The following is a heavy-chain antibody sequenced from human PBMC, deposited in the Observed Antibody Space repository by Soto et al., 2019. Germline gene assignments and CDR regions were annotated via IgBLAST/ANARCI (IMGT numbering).Heavy chain of an antibody. D-gene: IGHD5-18*01. CDR3: ASIGYNFGTEYNFDY. Sequence: GASVKVSCKASGYTFTDYLIHWVRQAPGQRPEWMGWINTGNGNTKYSQKLQGRVTITRDTSASTAYMELSSLRAEDTAVYYCASIGYNFGTEYNFDYWGQGTLVTVSS. CDR2: INTGNGNT. J-gene: IGHJ4*02. CDR1: GYTFTDYL. V-gene: IGHV1-3*04.